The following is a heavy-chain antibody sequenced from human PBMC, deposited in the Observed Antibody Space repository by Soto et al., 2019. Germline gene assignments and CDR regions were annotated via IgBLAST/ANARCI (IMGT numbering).Heavy chain of an antibody. J-gene: IGHJ5*02. CDR3: AKGRGDSYGYSWFDP. Sequence: EVQLLESGGGLVQPGGSLRLSCAASGFTFSSYAMSWVRQAPGKGLEWVSAISGSGGSTYYADSVKGRFTISRDNSKNTLYLQMNGLRAEDTAVYYCAKGRGDSYGYSWFDPWGQGTLVTVSS. CDR2: ISGSGGST. D-gene: IGHD5-18*01. V-gene: IGHV3-23*01. CDR1: GFTFSSYA.